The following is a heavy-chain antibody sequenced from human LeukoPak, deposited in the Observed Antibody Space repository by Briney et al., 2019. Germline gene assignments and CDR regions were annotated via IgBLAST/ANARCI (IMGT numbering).Heavy chain of an antibody. CDR1: DCTFSSYS. D-gene: IGHD2-8*02. J-gene: IGHJ4*01. CDR2: INKDGSEK. Sequence: GGSLSLSCGASDCTFSSYSMCWVRQAPGKGLEWVANINKDGSEKYYVDSVKGRFTISSATAKNSILLQLNRLRAEDTAVYYCARDPRTAVRPVFDNWGHGTLVAVSS. CDR3: ARDPRTAVRPVFDN. V-gene: IGHV3-7*03.